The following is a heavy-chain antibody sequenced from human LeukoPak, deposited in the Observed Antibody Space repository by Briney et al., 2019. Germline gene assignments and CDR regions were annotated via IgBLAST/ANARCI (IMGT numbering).Heavy chain of an antibody. CDR3: ARDLYYYDSSGYPSPFDY. D-gene: IGHD3-22*01. CDR1: GGTFSSYA. V-gene: IGHV1-69*05. J-gene: IGHJ4*02. CDR2: IIPIFGTA. Sequence: SVKVSCKASGGTFSSYAISWVRQAPGQGLEWMGRIIPIFGTANYAQKFQGRVTITTDESTSTAYMELSSLRSEDTAVYYCARDLYYYDSSGYPSPFDYWGQGALVTVSS.